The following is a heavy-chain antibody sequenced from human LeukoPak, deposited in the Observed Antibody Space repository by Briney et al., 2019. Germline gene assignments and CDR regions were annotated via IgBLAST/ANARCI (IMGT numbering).Heavy chain of an antibody. J-gene: IGHJ3*02. CDR3: ARSTVVTGYDAFDI. V-gene: IGHV4-30-2*01. D-gene: IGHD4-23*01. CDR2: IYHSGST. Sequence: SQTLSLTCTVSGGSISSGSYSWSWIRQPPGKGLEWIGYIYHSGSTYYNPSLKSRVTISVDRSKNQFSLKLSSVTAADTAVYYCARSTVVTGYDAFDIWGQGTMVTVSS. CDR1: GGSISSGSYS.